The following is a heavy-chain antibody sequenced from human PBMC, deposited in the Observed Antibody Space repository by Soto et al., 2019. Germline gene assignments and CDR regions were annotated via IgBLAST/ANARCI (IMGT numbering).Heavy chain of an antibody. D-gene: IGHD2-2*01. J-gene: IGHJ4*02. CDR1: GGSIIGYY. V-gene: IGHV4-59*01. CDR2: IYYSGST. CDR3: ARGFPHCSSTSCYGDFDY. Sequence: SETLSLTCTVSGGSIIGYYWSWILQPPGKGLEWIGYIYYSGSTNYNPSLKSRVTISVDTSKTQFSLKLSSVTAADTAVYYCARGFPHCSSTSCYGDFDYWGQRTLVTVSS.